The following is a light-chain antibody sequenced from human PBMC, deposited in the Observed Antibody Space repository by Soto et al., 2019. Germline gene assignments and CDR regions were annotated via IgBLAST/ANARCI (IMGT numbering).Light chain of an antibody. CDR2: DAS. V-gene: IGKV3-11*01. CDR3: QQRSNWGLT. J-gene: IGKJ4*01. CDR1: QSISSY. Sequence: EIVLTQSRSTLSFSPGERTTLSCRASQSISSYLAWYQQKPGQAPRLLIYDASKRATGIPARFSGSGSGTDFTLTISSLEPEDFAVYYCQQRSNWGLTFGGGTKVDIK.